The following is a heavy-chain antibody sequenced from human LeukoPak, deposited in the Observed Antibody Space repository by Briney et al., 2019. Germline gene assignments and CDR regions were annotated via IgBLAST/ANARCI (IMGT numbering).Heavy chain of an antibody. J-gene: IGHJ4*02. D-gene: IGHD3-22*01. Sequence: SVKVSCKASGGTFSSYAISWVRQAPGQGLEWMGGIIPIFGTANYAQKFQGRVTITADESTSTAYMELSSLRSEDTAVYYCARADYYYDSSGYSVRSFDYWGQGTLVTVSS. CDR2: IIPIFGTA. V-gene: IGHV1-69*13. CDR1: GGTFSSYA. CDR3: ARADYYYDSSGYSVRSFDY.